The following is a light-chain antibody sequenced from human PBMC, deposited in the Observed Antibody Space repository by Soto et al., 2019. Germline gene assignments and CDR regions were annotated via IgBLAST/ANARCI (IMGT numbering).Light chain of an antibody. CDR2: ADN. V-gene: IGLV1-44*01. CDR3: AAWDDSLNGFV. J-gene: IGLJ1*01. CDR1: SSNIGSNS. Sequence: QSALTQPPSASVTPGQRVSISCSGSSSNIGSNSVQWHQQLPGTAPNLLIYADNQRPSGVPDRFSGSKSGTSASLAITGLQSGDEADYYCAAWDDSLNGFVFGTGTKVTVL.